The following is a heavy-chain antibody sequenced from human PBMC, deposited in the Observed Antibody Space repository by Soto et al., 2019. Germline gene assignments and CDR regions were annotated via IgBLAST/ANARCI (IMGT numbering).Heavy chain of an antibody. CDR2: IYSGGGT. CDR1: GLTVSNSA. V-gene: IGHV3-66*01. CDR3: ARDGSVH. Sequence: EVQLVESGGGLVQPGGSLTLSCAVSGLTVSNSAMSWVRQAPGKGLEWVSVIYSGGGTFYADSVKGRFTISRDNSKNTVSLQMNSLRVEDTAVYYCARDGSVHWGQGTLVTVSS. J-gene: IGHJ4*02.